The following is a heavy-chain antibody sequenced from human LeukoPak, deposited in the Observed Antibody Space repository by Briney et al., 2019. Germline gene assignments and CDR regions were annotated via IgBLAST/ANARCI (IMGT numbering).Heavy chain of an antibody. CDR3: ARASRPYGDYRY. CDR2: IIPILGIA. J-gene: IGHJ4*02. V-gene: IGHV1-69*04. CDR1: GGTFSSYA. D-gene: IGHD4-17*01. Sequence: ASVKVSCKASGGTFSSYAISWVRQAPGQGLEWMGRIIPILGIANYAQKFQGRVTITADKSTSTAYMEPSSLRSEDTAVYYCARASRPYGDYRYWGQGTLVTVSS.